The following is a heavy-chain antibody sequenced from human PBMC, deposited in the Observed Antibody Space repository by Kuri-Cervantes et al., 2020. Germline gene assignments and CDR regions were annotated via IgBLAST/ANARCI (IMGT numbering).Heavy chain of an antibody. CDR1: GYSFTSYW. Sequence: GESLKISCKGSGYSFTSYWIGWVRQMPGKGLEWMGIIYPGDSDTRYSPSFQGQVTISADKSISTAYLQWRSLKASDTAMYYCARRGGYYYDSSGYPPIAYYSYYMDVWGKGTTVTVSS. V-gene: IGHV5-51*01. D-gene: IGHD3-22*01. CDR3: ARRGGYYYDSSGYPPIAYYSYYMDV. J-gene: IGHJ6*03. CDR2: IYPGDSDT.